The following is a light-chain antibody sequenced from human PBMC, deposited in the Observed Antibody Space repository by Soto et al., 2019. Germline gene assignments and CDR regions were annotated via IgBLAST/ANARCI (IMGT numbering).Light chain of an antibody. J-gene: IGKJ1*01. CDR2: DAS. Sequence: DIQMTQSPSTLSASVGDRVTITCRASQSISSWLAWYQQKPEKAPKLLIYDASSVESGVPSRFSGSGSGTEFTLTISSLQPDDFATYYCQQYNSYSTWTFGQGTKVEIK. CDR3: QQYNSYSTWT. CDR1: QSISSW. V-gene: IGKV1-5*01.